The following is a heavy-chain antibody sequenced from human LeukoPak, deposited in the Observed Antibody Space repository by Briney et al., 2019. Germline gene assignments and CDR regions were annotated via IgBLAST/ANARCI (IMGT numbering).Heavy chain of an antibody. J-gene: IGHJ4*02. CDR1: GFTFSSYW. CDR3: TTPVR. D-gene: IGHD3-10*01. CDR2: IKSKNDGGTT. Sequence: GGSLRLSCAASGFTFSSYWMSWVRQAPGKGLEWVGRIKSKNDGGTTDYAAPVKGRFTISRDDSKNTLYLQMNSLKTEDTAVYYCTTPVRGGQGTLVTVSS. V-gene: IGHV3-15*01.